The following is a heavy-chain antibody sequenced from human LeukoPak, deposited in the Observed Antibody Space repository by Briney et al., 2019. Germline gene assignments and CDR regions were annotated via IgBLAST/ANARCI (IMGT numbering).Heavy chain of an antibody. J-gene: IGHJ6*03. Sequence: GRCLSLSCAASGFTLSIYSMSWVRQTPGKGLEWVGATSSSDAGTYHADSVRGRFTISRDNSKNTLYLQMNSLRAEDTAVYYCARAGSWSHYYYYYMDVWGKGTTVTISS. CDR2: TSSSDAGT. D-gene: IGHD1-26*01. CDR1: GFTLSIYS. V-gene: IGHV3-23*01. CDR3: ARAGSWSHYYYYYMDV.